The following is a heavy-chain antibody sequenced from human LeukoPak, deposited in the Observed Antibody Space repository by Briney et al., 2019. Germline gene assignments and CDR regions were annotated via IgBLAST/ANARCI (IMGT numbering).Heavy chain of an antibody. V-gene: IGHV4-59*08. J-gene: IGHJ3*01. CDR2: IYYSGST. D-gene: IGHD6-19*01. CDR3: ASPRLQSLGNDAFDV. CDR1: GGSLTSCN. Sequence: PSETLSLTCIVSGGSLTSCNWTWSWQPPPKGLEWIGYIYYSGSTNYNPSLQSRVTILVDTSKNQFSLKLGSIRRAARGVYYCASPRLQSLGNDAFDVWGQGTLVTVSS.